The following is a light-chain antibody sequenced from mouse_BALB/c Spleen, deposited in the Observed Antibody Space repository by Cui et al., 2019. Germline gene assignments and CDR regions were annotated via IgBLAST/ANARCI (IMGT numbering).Light chain of an antibody. V-gene: IGKV5-48*01. Sequence: DILLTQSPAILSVSPGERVSFSCRASQSIGTSIHWYQQRTNGSPRLLIKYASESISGIPSRFSGSGSGTDFTLSINSVESEDIADYYCQQSNSWPLKFGAGTKLELK. CDR2: YAS. J-gene: IGKJ5*01. CDR1: QSIGTS. CDR3: QQSNSWPLK.